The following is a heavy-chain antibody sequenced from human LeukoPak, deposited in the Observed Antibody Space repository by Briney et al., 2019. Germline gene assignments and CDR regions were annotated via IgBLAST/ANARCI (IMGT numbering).Heavy chain of an antibody. CDR3: ARDSLGSSTSCYDP. CDR1: GGSISSSSYY. V-gene: IGHV4-39*07. CDR2: IYYSGST. Sequence: PSETLSLTCTVSGGSISSSSYYWGWIRQPPGKGLEWIGSIYYSGSTYYNPSLKSRATISVDTSKNQFSLKLSSVTAADTAVYYCARDSLGSSTSCYDPWGQGTLVTVSS. J-gene: IGHJ5*02. D-gene: IGHD2-2*01.